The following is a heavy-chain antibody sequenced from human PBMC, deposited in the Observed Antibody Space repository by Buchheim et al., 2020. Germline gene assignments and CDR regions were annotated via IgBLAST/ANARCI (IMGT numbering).Heavy chain of an antibody. CDR1: GGSISSSNW. CDR2: IYHSGST. Sequence: QVQLQESGPGLVKPSGTLSLTCAVSGGSISSSNWWSWVRQPPGKGLEWIGEIYHSGSTNYNPSLKSRVTISVDKPKNQFSLKLSSVTAADTAVYYCASKNGRYQLLTDYYYYYMDVWGKGTT. D-gene: IGHD2-2*01. J-gene: IGHJ6*03. V-gene: IGHV4-4*02. CDR3: ASKNGRYQLLTDYYYYYMDV.